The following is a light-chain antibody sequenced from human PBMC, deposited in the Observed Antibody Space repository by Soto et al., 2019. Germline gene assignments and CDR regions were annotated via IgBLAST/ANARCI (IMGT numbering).Light chain of an antibody. CDR3: QQSYSTPIS. V-gene: IGKV1-39*01. J-gene: IGKJ5*01. CDR1: QSISSH. CDR2: TAS. Sequence: DIRMTQSPSSLSASVRETVTITCRASQSISSHLNWYQQKPGKAPNLLMYTASNLQSGVPSRFSGSGSGTDFTLTISSLQPEDFATYYCQQSYSTPISFGQGTRLEIK.